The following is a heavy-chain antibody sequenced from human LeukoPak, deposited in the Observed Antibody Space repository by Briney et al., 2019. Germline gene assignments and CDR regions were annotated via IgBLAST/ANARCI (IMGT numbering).Heavy chain of an antibody. J-gene: IGHJ4*02. V-gene: IGHV3-64*01. CDR1: GFTFSSYA. Sequence: QPGGSLRLSCAASGFTFSSYAMHWVRQAPGKGLECVSAISSNGGSTYYANSVKGRFTISRDNSKNTLYLQMGSLRAEDMAVYYCARDEGDYVLDYWGQGTLVTVSS. D-gene: IGHD4-17*01. CDR2: ISSNGGST. CDR3: ARDEGDYVLDY.